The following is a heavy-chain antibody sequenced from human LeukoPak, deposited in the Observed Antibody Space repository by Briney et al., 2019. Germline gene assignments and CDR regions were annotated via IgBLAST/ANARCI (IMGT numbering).Heavy chain of an antibody. Sequence: ASVKVSCKASGYTFTSYGISWVRQAPGQGLEWMGIINPSGGSTSYAQKFQGRVTMTRDTSTSTVYMELSSLRSEDTAVYYCARDGAAGIAVAGTIDYWGQGTLVTVSS. D-gene: IGHD6-19*01. CDR3: ARDGAAGIAVAGTIDY. J-gene: IGHJ4*02. V-gene: IGHV1-46*01. CDR2: INPSGGST. CDR1: GYTFTSYG.